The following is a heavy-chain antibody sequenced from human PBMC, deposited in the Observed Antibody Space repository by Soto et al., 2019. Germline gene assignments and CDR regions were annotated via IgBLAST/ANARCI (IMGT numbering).Heavy chain of an antibody. J-gene: IGHJ4*02. V-gene: IGHV1-3*01. D-gene: IGHD5-18*01. CDR1: GYTFTSYA. CDR3: ARDQKGTQYSYGPGDY. Sequence: ASVKVSCKASGYTFTSYAMHWVRQAPGQRLEWMGWINAGNGNTKYSQKFQGRVTITRDTSASTAYMELSSLRSEDTAVYYCARDQKGTQYSYGPGDYWGQGTLVTVSS. CDR2: INAGNGNT.